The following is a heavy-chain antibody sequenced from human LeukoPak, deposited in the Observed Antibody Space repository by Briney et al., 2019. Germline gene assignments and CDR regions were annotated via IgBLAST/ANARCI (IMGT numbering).Heavy chain of an antibody. CDR1: GFTFSSYG. CDR2: IWYDGSNK. CDR3: AREQEEWELLYYFDY. J-gene: IGHJ4*02. Sequence: PGGSLRLSCAASGFTFSSYGMHWVRQAPGKGLEWVAVIWYDGSNKYYADSVKGRFTISRDNSKNTLYLQMNSLRAEDTAVYCCAREQEEWELLYYFDYWGQGTLVTVSS. V-gene: IGHV3-33*01. D-gene: IGHD1-26*01.